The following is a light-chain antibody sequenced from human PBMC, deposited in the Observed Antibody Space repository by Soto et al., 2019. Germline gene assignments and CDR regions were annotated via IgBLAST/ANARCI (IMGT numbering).Light chain of an antibody. CDR2: GAS. CDR3: QQRSNWPT. Sequence: EIVLTQSPGTLSLSPGERATLSCGASQSVSSSYLAWYQQKPGQAPRLLTYGASNRATGIPARFSGSGSGTDFTLTISSLEPEDFAVYYCQQRSNWPTFGQGTKVDIK. J-gene: IGKJ1*01. V-gene: IGKV3D-20*02. CDR1: QSVSSSY.